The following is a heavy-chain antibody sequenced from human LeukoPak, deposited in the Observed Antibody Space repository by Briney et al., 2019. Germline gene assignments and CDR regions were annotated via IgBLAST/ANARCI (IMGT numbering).Heavy chain of an antibody. CDR1: GGSISSYY. D-gene: IGHD3-10*01. Sequence: SETPSLTCTVSGGSISSYYWSWIRQPPGKGLEWIGYIYSSGSTTYNPSLKSRVTMSIDTSNNQFSLRLRFVTAADTAVYYCARDSGTTGEVKFDPWGQGTLVTVSS. V-gene: IGHV4-59*12. CDR2: IYSSGST. CDR3: ARDSGTTGEVKFDP. J-gene: IGHJ5*02.